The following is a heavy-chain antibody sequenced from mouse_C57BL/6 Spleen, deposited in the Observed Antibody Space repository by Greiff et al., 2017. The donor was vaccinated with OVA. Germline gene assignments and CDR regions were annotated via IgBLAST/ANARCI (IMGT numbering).Heavy chain of an antibody. CDR3: ARGGVKAYYFDY. J-gene: IGHJ2*01. CDR1: GYTFTSYG. CDR2: IYPRSGNT. V-gene: IGHV1-81*01. Sequence: QVQLQQSGAELARPGASVKLSCKASGYTFTSYGISWVKQRTGQGLEWIGEIYPRSGNTYYNEKFKGKATLTADKSSSTAYMELRSLTSDDSAVYFCARGGVKAYYFDYWGQGTTLTVSS. D-gene: IGHD1-3*01.